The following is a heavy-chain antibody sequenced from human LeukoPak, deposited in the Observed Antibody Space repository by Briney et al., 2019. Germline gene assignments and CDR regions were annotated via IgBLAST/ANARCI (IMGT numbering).Heavy chain of an antibody. D-gene: IGHD3-22*01. V-gene: IGHV3-11*01. CDR2: ISSSGSTI. CDR1: GFTFSDYN. Sequence: GGSLRLSCAASGFTFSDYNMSSIRQAPGKGLEWVSYISSSGSTIYYADSVKGRFTISRDNAKNSLYLQMNSLRAEDTAVYYCASSYYYDSSGYYYFDYWGQGTLVTVSS. CDR3: ASSYYYDSSGYYYFDY. J-gene: IGHJ4*02.